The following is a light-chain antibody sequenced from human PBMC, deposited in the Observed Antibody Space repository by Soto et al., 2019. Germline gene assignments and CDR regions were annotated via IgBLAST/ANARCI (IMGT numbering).Light chain of an antibody. CDR3: HQYISSLGYT. V-gene: IGKV3-20*01. Sequence: DIVLTQSPGTLSLSPGERATLSCRASQSIATQFFTWYQQRPGQAPRVLIYGTSTRATGIPDRFSGSGSGTDLTLTISRLEPEDFSVYSCHQYISSLGYTFGQGTKREIK. J-gene: IGKJ2*01. CDR2: GTS. CDR1: QSIATQF.